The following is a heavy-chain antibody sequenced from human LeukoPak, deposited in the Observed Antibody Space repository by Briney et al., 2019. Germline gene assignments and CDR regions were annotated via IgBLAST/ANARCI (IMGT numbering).Heavy chain of an antibody. CDR3: ARDLYDSSGYYSP. V-gene: IGHV1-2*02. D-gene: IGHD3-22*01. CDR2: INPNSGGT. Sequence: ASVKVFCKASGYTFTGYYMHWVRQAPGQGLEWMGWINPNSGGTNYAQKFQGRVTMTRDTSLSTAYMELSRLRSDDTAVYYCARDLYDSSGYYSPWGQGTLVTVSS. CDR1: GYTFTGYY. J-gene: IGHJ1*01.